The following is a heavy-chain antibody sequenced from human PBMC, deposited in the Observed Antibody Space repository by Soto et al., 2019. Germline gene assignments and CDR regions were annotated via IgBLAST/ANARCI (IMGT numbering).Heavy chain of an antibody. CDR2: INAGNGNT. Sequence: QVQLVQYGAEVKKPGASVKVSCKASGYTFTSYAMHWVRQAPGQRLEWMGWINAGNGNTKYSQKFQGRVTITRDTSASTAYMELSSLRSEYTAVYYCARVVVVTADYYYYGMDVWGQGTTVTVSS. CDR1: GYTFTSYA. V-gene: IGHV1-3*01. CDR3: ARVVVVTADYYYYGMDV. J-gene: IGHJ6*02. D-gene: IGHD2-21*02.